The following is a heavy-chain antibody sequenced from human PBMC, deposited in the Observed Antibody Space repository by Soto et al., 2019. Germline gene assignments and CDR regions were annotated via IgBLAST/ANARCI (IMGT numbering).Heavy chain of an antibody. D-gene: IGHD2-2*01. CDR1: GFYLNHYG. Sequence: GRSLRLCCTVSGFYLNHYGLNWVLQPPGKGLGWVSSVSNSVYTYYSDSVKGRFTISSDNAKNSVSLQMISLRAEDTAVYYCAREDSIIIPAVSDFWGQGTLVTVS. V-gene: IGHV3-21*01. J-gene: IGHJ4*02. CDR3: AREDSIIIPAVSDF. CDR2: VSNSVYT.